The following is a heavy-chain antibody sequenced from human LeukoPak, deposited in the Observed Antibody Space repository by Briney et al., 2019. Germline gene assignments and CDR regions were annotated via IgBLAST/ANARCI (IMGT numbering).Heavy chain of an antibody. CDR2: IYSGGST. V-gene: IGHV3-53*01. D-gene: IGHD3-10*01. J-gene: IGHJ4*02. Sequence: SGGSLRLSCAASGFTVSSNYMSWVRQAPGKGLEWVSVIYSGGSTYYADSVKGRFTISRDNSKNTLYLQMNSLRAEDTAVYYCARDRGYYGSGSLDYWGQGTLVTVSS. CDR1: GFTVSSNY. CDR3: ARDRGYYGSGSLDY.